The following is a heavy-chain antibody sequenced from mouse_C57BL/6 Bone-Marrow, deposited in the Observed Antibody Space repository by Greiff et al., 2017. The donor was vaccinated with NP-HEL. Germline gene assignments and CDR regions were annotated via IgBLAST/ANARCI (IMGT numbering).Heavy chain of an antibody. Sequence: VQLKESGAELVRPGASVKLSCTASGFNIKDDYMHWVKQRPEQGLEWIGWIDPENGDTEYASKFQGKATITADTSSNTAYLQLSSLTSEDTAVYYCTTITTVVATDYWGQGTTLTGSS. CDR3: TTITTVVATDY. CDR1: GFNIKDDY. V-gene: IGHV14-4*01. J-gene: IGHJ2*01. D-gene: IGHD1-1*01. CDR2: IDPENGDT.